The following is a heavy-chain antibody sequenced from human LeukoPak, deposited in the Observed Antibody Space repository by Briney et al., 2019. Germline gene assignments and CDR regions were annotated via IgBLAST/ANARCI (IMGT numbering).Heavy chain of an antibody. J-gene: IGHJ4*02. Sequence: PSETLSLTCAVYGGSFSGYYWSWIRQPPGKGLEWIGEINHSGSTNYNPSLKSRVTISVDTSKNQFSLKLSSVTAADTAVYYCARVGRWYRHFDYWGQGTLVTVSS. D-gene: IGHD2-15*01. CDR2: INHSGST. CDR1: GGSFSGYY. V-gene: IGHV4-34*01. CDR3: ARVGRWYRHFDY.